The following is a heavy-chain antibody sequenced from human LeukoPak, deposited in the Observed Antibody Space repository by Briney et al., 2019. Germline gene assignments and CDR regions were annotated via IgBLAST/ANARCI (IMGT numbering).Heavy chain of an antibody. CDR2: INPNSGGT. Sequence: ASVKVSCKASGYTFTGYYMHWVRQAPGQGLEWMGWINPNSGGTNYAQKFQGRVTMTRDKSISTAYMELSRLRSDDTAVYYCARAAGYDYVFRFDYWGQGTLVTVSS. CDR1: GYTFTGYY. J-gene: IGHJ4*02. V-gene: IGHV1-2*02. D-gene: IGHD3-16*01. CDR3: ARAAGYDYVFRFDY.